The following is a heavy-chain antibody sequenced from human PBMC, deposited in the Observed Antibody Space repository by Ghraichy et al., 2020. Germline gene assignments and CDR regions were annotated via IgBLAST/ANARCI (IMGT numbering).Heavy chain of an antibody. CDR1: GGSISSGGYS. D-gene: IGHD6-13*01. V-gene: IGHV4-30-4*07. J-gene: IGHJ4*02. CDR3: ASQRRPSERQLEDY. Sequence: SETLSLTCAVSGGSISSGGYSWSWIRQPPGKGLEWIGYIYYSGSTYYNPSLKSRVTISVDTSKNQFSLKLSSVTAADTAVYYCASQRRPSERQLEDYWGQGTLVTVSS. CDR2: IYYSGST.